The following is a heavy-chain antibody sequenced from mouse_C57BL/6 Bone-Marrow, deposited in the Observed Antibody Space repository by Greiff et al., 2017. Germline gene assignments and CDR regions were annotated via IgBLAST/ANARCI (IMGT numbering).Heavy chain of an antibody. D-gene: IGHD1-1*01. V-gene: IGHV5-9*01. J-gene: IGHJ1*03. Sequence: EVKLVESGGGLVKPGGSLKLSCAASGFTFSSYTMSWVRQTPEKRLEWVATISGGGGNTYYPDSVKGRFTISRDNAKNTLYLQMSSLRAEDTALYYSANRISTVVEYIDVWGTGTTVTVAS. CDR2: ISGGGGNT. CDR3: ANRISTVVEYIDV. CDR1: GFTFSSYT.